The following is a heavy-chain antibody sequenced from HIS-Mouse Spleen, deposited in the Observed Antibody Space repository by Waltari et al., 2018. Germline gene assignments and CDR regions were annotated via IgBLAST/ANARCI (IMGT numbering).Heavy chain of an antibody. D-gene: IGHD2-15*01. CDR1: GFTVSSNY. CDR3: AREERIREYYFDY. J-gene: IGHJ4*02. Sequence: EVQLVETGGGLIQPGGSLRLSCSASGFTVSSNYMSWGSQAPGKGLEWVSVIYSGGSTYYADSVKGRFTISRDNSKNTLYLQMNSLRAEDTAVYYCAREERIREYYFDYWGQGTLVTVSS. CDR2: IYSGGST. V-gene: IGHV3-53*02.